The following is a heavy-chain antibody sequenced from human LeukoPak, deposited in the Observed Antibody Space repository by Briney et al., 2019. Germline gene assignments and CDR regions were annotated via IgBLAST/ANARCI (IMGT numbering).Heavy chain of an antibody. CDR1: GFTFSSYW. D-gene: IGHD2-2*01. J-gene: IGHJ4*02. Sequence: GGSLRLSCAASGFTFSSYWMHWVRQAPGKGLVWVSRINSDGSSTSYADSVKGRFTISRDNSKNTLYLQMNSLRAEDTALYYCAKRFFSSSAIYPNYFDCWGQGTLVTVSS. CDR3: AKRFFSSSAIYPNYFDC. CDR2: INSDGSST. V-gene: IGHV3-74*01.